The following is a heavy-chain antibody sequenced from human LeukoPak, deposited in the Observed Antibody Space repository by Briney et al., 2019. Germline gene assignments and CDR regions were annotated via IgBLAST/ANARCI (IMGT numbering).Heavy chain of an antibody. D-gene: IGHD3-10*01. V-gene: IGHV3-23*01. CDR1: GFTFSSYA. CDR2: ISGTGGTT. CDR3: AKALKNMVRGVIPYFDY. Sequence: GGSLRLSCAASGFTFSSYAMSWVRQAPGKGLEWVSAISGTGGTTYYADSVKGRFTISRDNSKNTLYLQMNSLRAEDTAVYYCAKALKNMVRGVIPYFDYWGQGTLVTVSS. J-gene: IGHJ4*02.